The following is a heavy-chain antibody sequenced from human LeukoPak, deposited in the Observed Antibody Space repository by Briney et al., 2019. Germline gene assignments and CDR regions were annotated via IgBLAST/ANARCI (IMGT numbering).Heavy chain of an antibody. D-gene: IGHD2-15*01. CDR1: GFTFSSYA. J-gene: IGHJ6*02. Sequence: QPGGSLRLSCAASGFTFSSYAMHWVRQAPGKGLEWVAVISYDGSNKYYADSVKGRFTISRDNSKNTLYLQMNSLRAEDTAVYYCARDTTPRTLGEPGMDVWGQGTTVTVSS. V-gene: IGHV3-30-3*01. CDR3: ARDTTPRTLGEPGMDV. CDR2: ISYDGSNK.